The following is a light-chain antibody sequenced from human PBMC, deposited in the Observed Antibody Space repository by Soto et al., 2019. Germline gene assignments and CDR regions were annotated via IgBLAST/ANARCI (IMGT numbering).Light chain of an antibody. CDR3: QQRGDWPA. Sequence: EIVLTQSPATLSLSPGERATLSFRASQSFRGLLAWYQQKPGQAPRLLIYDAYNRATGIPPRFSSSASGTTFTLTISSLEPEDFAIYYCQQRGDWPAFGQGTKVDI. CDR1: QSFRGL. V-gene: IGKV3-11*01. J-gene: IGKJ1*01. CDR2: DAY.